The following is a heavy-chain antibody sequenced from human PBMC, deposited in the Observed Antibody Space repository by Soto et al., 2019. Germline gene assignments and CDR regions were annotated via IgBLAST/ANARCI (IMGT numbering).Heavy chain of an antibody. CDR3: ARDARYYNMDV. J-gene: IGHJ6*03. D-gene: IGHD6-6*01. CDR1: GFTFSSYW. V-gene: IGHV3-74*01. Sequence: EVQLVESGGGLVQPGGSLRLSCSASGFTFSSYWMHWVRQAPGKGLVWVSHINNDGSGTIYADSVRGRFTISRDNAKNSLQPEINAMRAEDTAVYFCARDARYYNMDVWGKGTTVTVSS. CDR2: INNDGSGT.